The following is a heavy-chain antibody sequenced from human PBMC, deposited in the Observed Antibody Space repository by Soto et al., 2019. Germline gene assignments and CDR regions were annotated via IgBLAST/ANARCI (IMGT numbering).Heavy chain of an antibody. CDR1: VDTFGTFA. D-gene: IGHD5-12*01. CDR3: ATTSRGYTAFFEF. Sequence: VQLVQSGAEVKKPGSSVKVSCKTSVDTFGTFAINWIRQAPGRGLGWLGGGVPVFGTPNYAPDFQGRVTITADESANTSFMEVISLRSDDAAIYFCATTSRGYTAFFEFWGLGTLVIVSS. J-gene: IGHJ4*02. CDR2: GVPVFGTP. V-gene: IGHV1-69*12.